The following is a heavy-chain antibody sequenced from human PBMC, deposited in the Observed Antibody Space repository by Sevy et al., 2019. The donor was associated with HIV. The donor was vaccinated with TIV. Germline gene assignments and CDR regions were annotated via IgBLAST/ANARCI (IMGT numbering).Heavy chain of an antibody. CDR2: ISAYNGNK. D-gene: IGHD5-18*01. Sequence: ASVKVSCKASGYTFTSYGISWVRQAPGQGLEWMGWISAYNGNKNYAQKLQGRVTMTTDTSTSTAYMELGSLRSDDTAVYYCARTQGDSYDHYYYGMDVWGQGTTVTVSS. CDR3: ARTQGDSYDHYYYGMDV. J-gene: IGHJ6*02. CDR1: GYTFTSYG. V-gene: IGHV1-18*01.